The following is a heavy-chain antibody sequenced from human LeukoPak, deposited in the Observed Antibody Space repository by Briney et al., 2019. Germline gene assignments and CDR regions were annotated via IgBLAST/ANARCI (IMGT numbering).Heavy chain of an antibody. CDR3: TTGIRGD. V-gene: IGHV3-15*07. J-gene: IGHJ4*02. D-gene: IGHD3-10*01. CDR2: IASKTDGGAT. Sequence: GGSLRLSCSASGLTVTNAWMNWVRQAPGEGLDWVGRIASKTDGGATDHAAPVKGRFTISRDDSKNTLNLQMNSLKTEDTDVYYCTTGIRGDWGQGTLVTVSS. CDR1: GLTVTNAW.